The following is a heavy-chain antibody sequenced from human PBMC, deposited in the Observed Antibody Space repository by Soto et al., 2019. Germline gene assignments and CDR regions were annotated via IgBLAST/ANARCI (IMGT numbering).Heavy chain of an antibody. Sequence: GGSLRLSCAASGFTVSSNYMSWVRQVPGKGLEWVSVIYSGGSTYYADSVKGRFTISRDNSKNTLYLQMNSLRAEDTAVYYCARDSTVTTFDYWGQGTLVTVSS. J-gene: IGHJ4*02. CDR2: IYSGGST. D-gene: IGHD4-17*01. CDR1: GFTVSSNY. V-gene: IGHV3-53*01. CDR3: ARDSTVTTFDY.